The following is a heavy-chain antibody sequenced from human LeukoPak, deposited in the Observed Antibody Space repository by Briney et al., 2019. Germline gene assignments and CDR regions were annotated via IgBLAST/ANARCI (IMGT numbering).Heavy chain of an antibody. CDR3: ARDRDDYYDSSGYFDY. D-gene: IGHD3-22*01. CDR2: IYYSGST. J-gene: IGHJ4*02. Sequence: SETLSLTCTVSGGSISSYYWSWIRQPPGKGLEWIGYIYYSGSTNYKPSLKSRVTISVDTSKNQFSLKLSSVTAADTAVYYCARDRDDYYDSSGYFDYWGQGTLVTVSS. CDR1: GGSISSYY. V-gene: IGHV4-59*12.